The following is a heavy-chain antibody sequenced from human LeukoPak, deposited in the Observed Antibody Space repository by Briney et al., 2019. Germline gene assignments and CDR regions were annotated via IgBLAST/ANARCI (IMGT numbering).Heavy chain of an antibody. J-gene: IGHJ4*02. CDR3: AKDSRFLEWFHIDY. Sequence: GGSLRLSCAASGFTFSSYGMHWVRQAPGKGLEWVAFIRYDGSNKYYADSVKGRFTISRDNSKSTLYLQMNSLRAEDTAVYYCAKDSRFLEWFHIDYWGQGTLVTVSS. D-gene: IGHD3-3*01. CDR2: IRYDGSNK. CDR1: GFTFSSYG. V-gene: IGHV3-30*02.